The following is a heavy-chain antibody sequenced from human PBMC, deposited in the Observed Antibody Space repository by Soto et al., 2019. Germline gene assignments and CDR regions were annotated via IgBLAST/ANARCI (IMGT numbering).Heavy chain of an antibody. V-gene: IGHV3-30*18. J-gene: IGHJ6*02. CDR1: GFTFSSYG. CDR3: AKGGGYYYDSSDYYYGMDV. D-gene: IGHD3-22*01. Sequence: QVQLVESGGGVVQPGRSLRLSCAASGFTFSSYGMHWVRQAPGKGLEWVAVISYDGSNKYYADSVKGRFTISRDNSKNTLYLQMNSLRAEHTAVYYCAKGGGYYYDSSDYYYGMDVWGQGTTVTVSS. CDR2: ISYDGSNK.